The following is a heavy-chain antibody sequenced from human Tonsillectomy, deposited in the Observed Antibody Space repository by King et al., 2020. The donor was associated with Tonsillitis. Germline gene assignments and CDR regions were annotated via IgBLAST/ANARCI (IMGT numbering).Heavy chain of an antibody. CDR1: GDSISSSTYY. J-gene: IGHJ4*02. CDR3: ARLGGVRDSDYGGGFDY. V-gene: IGHV4-39*01. Sequence: QLQESGPGLVKPSETLSLACTVSGDSISSSTYYWGWIRQPPGKGLEWIGRIYYSGSTYYNPSLNGRVTISLDTSKNQFSLKLCSVTAPDTAVYYCARLGGVRDSDYGGGFDYWGQGTLVTVSS. D-gene: IGHD4-17*01. CDR2: IYYSGST.